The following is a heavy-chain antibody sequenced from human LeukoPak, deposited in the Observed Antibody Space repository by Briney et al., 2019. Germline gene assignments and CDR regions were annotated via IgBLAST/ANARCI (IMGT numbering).Heavy chain of an antibody. V-gene: IGHV4-34*01. Sequence: SETLSLTCAVYGGSFSGYYWTWIRQPPGKGLEWIGEINHSGSTNYNPSLKSRVTISLDTSKNQFSLKLTSVTAADTAVYYCVIMPGYWGQGTLVTVSS. CDR3: VIMPGY. CDR1: GGSFSGYY. D-gene: IGHD2-2*01. CDR2: INHSGST. J-gene: IGHJ4*02.